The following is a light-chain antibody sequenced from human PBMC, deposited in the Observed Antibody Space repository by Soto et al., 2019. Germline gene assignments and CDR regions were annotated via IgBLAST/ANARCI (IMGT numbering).Light chain of an antibody. CDR3: QHYNSYSEA. V-gene: IGKV1-5*03. Sequence: DIQITQSPSTLSGSVGDRVTITCWASQTISSWLVWYQQNPGKAPKLLIYKASTLKSGVPSRFSGSGSGTEFTLTISSLQPDDFATYYCQHYNSYSEAFGQGTKVDI. CDR1: QTISSW. CDR2: KAS. J-gene: IGKJ1*01.